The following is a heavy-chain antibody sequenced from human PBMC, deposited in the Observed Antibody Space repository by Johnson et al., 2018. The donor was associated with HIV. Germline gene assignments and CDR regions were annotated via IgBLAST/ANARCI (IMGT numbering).Heavy chain of an antibody. D-gene: IGHD3-22*01. CDR3: ARGYDYDSSGYPDAFDI. Sequence: QVQLVESGGGVVQPGRSLRLSCAASGFTFSSYAMHWVRQSPGKGLEWVAVISYDGSNKYYADSVKGRFTISRDNSKNTLYLQMNSLRAGDTAVYYCARGYDYDSSGYPDAFDIWGQGTMVTVSS. V-gene: IGHV3-30*04. CDR2: ISYDGSNK. CDR1: GFTFSSYA. J-gene: IGHJ3*02.